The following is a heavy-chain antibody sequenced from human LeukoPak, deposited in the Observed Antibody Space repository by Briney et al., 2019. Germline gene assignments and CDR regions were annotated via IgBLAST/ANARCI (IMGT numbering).Heavy chain of an antibody. CDR3: RGYCSSTSCYPAPDFDY. V-gene: IGHV3-53*01. J-gene: IGHJ4*02. CDR1: GLTVSSNY. Sequence: GGSLRLSCAASGLTVSSNYMSWVRQAPGKGLEWVSVIYSGGSTYYADSVKGRFTISRDNSKNTLYLQMNSLRAEDTAVYYCRGYCSSTSCYPAPDFDYWGQGTLATVSS. D-gene: IGHD2-2*01. CDR2: IYSGGST.